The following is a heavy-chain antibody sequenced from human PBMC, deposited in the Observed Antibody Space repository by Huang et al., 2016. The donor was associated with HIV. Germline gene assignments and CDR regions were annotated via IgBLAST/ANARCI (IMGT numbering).Heavy chain of an antibody. J-gene: IGHJ3*02. V-gene: IGHV3-11*01. Sequence: QVQLVESGGGLVKPGGSLRLSCAASGLVFSDHYMNWIRQAAGKGLEWISYIRLSGTTIRYADSVKGRFTISRDNAKKSLFLEMNSLRVEDTAVYYCARRMAGWDDVFDMWGQGTMVTVSS. D-gene: IGHD6-19*01. CDR2: IRLSGTTI. CDR1: GLVFSDHY. CDR3: ARRMAGWDDVFDM.